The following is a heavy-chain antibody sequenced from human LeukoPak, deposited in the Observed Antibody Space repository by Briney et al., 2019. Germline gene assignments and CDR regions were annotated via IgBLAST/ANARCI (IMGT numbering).Heavy chain of an antibody. Sequence: MARGSLRLSCAASGFTFSSYSMNWVRQAPGKGLEWVSSITSSSSYIYYADSVKGRFTISRDNAKHSLYLQLNSLRAEDTAVYYCVRLYDDYTNGHFDSWGQGTLVTVSS. CDR2: ITSSSSYI. D-gene: IGHD4-11*01. CDR3: VRLYDDYTNGHFDS. CDR1: GFTFSSYS. V-gene: IGHV3-21*01. J-gene: IGHJ4*02.